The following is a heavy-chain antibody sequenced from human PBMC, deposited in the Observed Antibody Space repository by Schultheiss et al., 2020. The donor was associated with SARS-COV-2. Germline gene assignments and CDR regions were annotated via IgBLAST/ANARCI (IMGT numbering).Heavy chain of an antibody. Sequence: GGSLRLSCAASGFTFSSYWMSWVRQAPGKGLEWVAVISYDGSNKYYADSVKGRFTISRDNSKNTLYLQMNSLRAEDTAVYYCAKDRSGSGSTFDYWGQGTLVTVSS. V-gene: IGHV3-30*18. CDR1: GFTFSSYW. D-gene: IGHD3-10*01. CDR2: ISYDGSNK. J-gene: IGHJ4*02. CDR3: AKDRSGSGSTFDY.